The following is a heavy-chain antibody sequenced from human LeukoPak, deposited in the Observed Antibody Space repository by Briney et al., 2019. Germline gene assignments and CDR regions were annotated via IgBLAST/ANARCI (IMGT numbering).Heavy chain of an antibody. CDR3: AKTIVVVPAASPYYYYMDV. D-gene: IGHD2-2*01. V-gene: IGHV1-69*13. CDR2: IISIFGTA. J-gene: IGHJ6*03. Sequence: SVKVSCKASGGTFSSYAISWVRQAPGQRLEWMGGIISIFGTANYAQKFQGRVTITADESTSTAYMGLSSLRSEDTAVYYCAKTIVVVPAASPYYYYMDVWGKGTTVTVSS. CDR1: GGTFSSYA.